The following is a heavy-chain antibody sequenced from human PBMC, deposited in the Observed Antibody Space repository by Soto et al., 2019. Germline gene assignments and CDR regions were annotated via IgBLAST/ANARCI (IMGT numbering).Heavy chain of an antibody. D-gene: IGHD6-19*01. V-gene: IGHV4-59*12. CDR3: ARERYSRGDYYYYFDS. J-gene: IGHJ4*02. Sequence: SETLSLTCTVSGGSISGYYWSWIRQPPGKGLEWIGYMYNTGSTVYNPSFKSRVTISVDTSKNQFSLNLRSVTAEDTAVYYCARERYSRGDYYYYFDSWGQGTLVTVS. CDR1: GGSISGYY. CDR2: MYNTGST.